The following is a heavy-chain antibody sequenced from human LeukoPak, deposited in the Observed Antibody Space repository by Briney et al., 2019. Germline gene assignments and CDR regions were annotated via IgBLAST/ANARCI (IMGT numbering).Heavy chain of an antibody. D-gene: IGHD3-9*01. V-gene: IGHV3-33*06. CDR3: AKDVRYDILTGYYDAGGYFDY. J-gene: IGHJ4*02. Sequence: PGRSLTLSCPASGFTFSSYGMHWVRQAPGKGLEWVAVIWYDGTNTYYADSVKGRFTISRDNSKNTLYLQMNSLRAEDTAVYYCAKDVRYDILTGYYDAGGYFDYWGQGTLVTVSS. CDR2: IWYDGTNT. CDR1: GFTFSSYG.